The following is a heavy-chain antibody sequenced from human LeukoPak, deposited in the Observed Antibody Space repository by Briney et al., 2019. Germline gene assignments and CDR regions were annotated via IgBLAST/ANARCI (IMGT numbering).Heavy chain of an antibody. Sequence: ASVKVSCKASGYTFTSYYMHWVRQAPGRGLEWVAIINPNPSGGSTSYAQKFQGRVTMTRDTSISTAYMELSRLRSDDTAVYYCARDIPYYDILTGYIPHYMDVWGKGTTVTVSS. CDR3: ARDIPYYDILTGYIPHYMDV. CDR1: GYTFTSYY. D-gene: IGHD3-9*01. J-gene: IGHJ6*03. CDR2: INPNPSGGST. V-gene: IGHV1-46*01.